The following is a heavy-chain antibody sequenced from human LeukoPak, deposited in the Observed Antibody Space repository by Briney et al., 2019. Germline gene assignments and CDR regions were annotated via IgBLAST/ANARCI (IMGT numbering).Heavy chain of an antibody. V-gene: IGHV3-74*01. CDR2: INTDGSST. CDR3: ARVSSSSWWALDY. Sequence: GGTLGLSCAASGFTFRSYWMHWVRQAPGKGLVWVSRINTDGSSTSYADSVKGRFTISRDNAKNTLYLQMNSLRAEDTAVYYCARVSSSSWWALDYWGQGTLVTVSS. D-gene: IGHD6-13*01. J-gene: IGHJ4*02. CDR1: GFTFRSYW.